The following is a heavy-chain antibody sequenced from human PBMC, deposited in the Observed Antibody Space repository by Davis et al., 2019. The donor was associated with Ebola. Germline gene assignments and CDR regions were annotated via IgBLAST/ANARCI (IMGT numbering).Heavy chain of an antibody. V-gene: IGHV6-1*01. J-gene: IGHJ6*04. Sequence: HSQTLSLTCAISGDSVSTAGWNWIRHSPSRGLEWLGRTYYSSKWYNDYAVSVKSRITINPDTSKNQFSLQLNSVTPEDTALYYCARGWLRGGLDAWGEGTAVTVSS. CDR3: ARGWLRGGLDA. CDR2: TYYSSKWYN. CDR1: GDSVSTAG. D-gene: IGHD5-18*01.